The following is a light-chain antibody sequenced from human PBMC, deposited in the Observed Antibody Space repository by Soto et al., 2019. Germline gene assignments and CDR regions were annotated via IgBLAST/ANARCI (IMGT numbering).Light chain of an antibody. CDR3: TSHTTSTTLPVV. V-gene: IGLV2-14*01. Sequence: QSALTQPRSVSGSPGQSVTLSCTGTSSDVGGYHYVSWYQHHPGRAPKLIIFEVSNRPSGVSNRFSGSKSANTASLTISGLQAEDEAHYYCTSHTTSTTLPVVFGGGTKVTVL. J-gene: IGLJ2*01. CDR2: EVS. CDR1: SSDVGGYHY.